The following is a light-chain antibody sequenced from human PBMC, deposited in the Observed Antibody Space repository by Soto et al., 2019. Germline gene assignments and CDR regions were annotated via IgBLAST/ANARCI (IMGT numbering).Light chain of an antibody. CDR2: GAS. Sequence: EIVMTQSPVTLSLSPGQRATLSCRASQSVSSYLAWYQQKPGQAPRLLIYGASSRATGIPDRFSGSGSGTDFTLTISRLEPEDFAVYYCQQYGSSPWTFGQGTKVDTK. J-gene: IGKJ1*01. CDR1: QSVSSY. CDR3: QQYGSSPWT. V-gene: IGKV3-20*01.